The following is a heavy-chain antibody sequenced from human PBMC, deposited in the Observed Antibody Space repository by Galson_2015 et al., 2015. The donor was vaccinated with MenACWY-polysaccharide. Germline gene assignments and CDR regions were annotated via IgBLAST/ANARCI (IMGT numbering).Heavy chain of an antibody. D-gene: IGHD4-17*01. V-gene: IGHV1-69*06. CDR1: GGTFSSYA. Sequence: SVKVSCKASGGTFSSYAISWVRQAPGQGLEWMGGIIPIFGTANYAQKFQGRVTITADKSTSTAYMELSSLRSEDTAVYYCARSLGQATVTTHNYYYYMDVWGKGTTVTVSS. J-gene: IGHJ6*03. CDR2: IIPIFGTA. CDR3: ARSLGQATVTTHNYYYYMDV.